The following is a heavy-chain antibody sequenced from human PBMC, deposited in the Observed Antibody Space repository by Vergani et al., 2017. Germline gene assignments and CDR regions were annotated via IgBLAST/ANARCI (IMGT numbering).Heavy chain of an antibody. CDR1: GVSLSTSGMR. V-gene: IGHV2-70*04. CDR3: ARTIHYYDSSGYYYFDY. Sequence: QVTLKESGPALVKPTQTLTLTCTFSGVSLSTSGMRVSWIRHPPGKALEWLARIDWDDDKFYSTSLKTRLTISKDTSKNQVVLTMTNMDPVDTATYYCARTIHYYDSSGYYYFDYWGQGTLVTVSS. CDR2: IDWDDDK. J-gene: IGHJ4*02. D-gene: IGHD3-22*01.